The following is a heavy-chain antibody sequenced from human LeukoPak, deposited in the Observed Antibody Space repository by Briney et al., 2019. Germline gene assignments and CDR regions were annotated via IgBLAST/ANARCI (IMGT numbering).Heavy chain of an antibody. CDR3: ARAPYDLWSGYYHY. CDR2: ISAYNGNT. J-gene: IGHJ4*02. CDR1: GYTFTSYG. D-gene: IGHD3-3*01. V-gene: IGHV1-18*01. Sequence: GASVKVSCKASGYTFTSYGISWVRQAPGQGLEWMGWISAYNGNTNYAQKLQGRVTMTTDTSTSTAYMELRSLRSDDTAVYYCARAPYDLWSGYYHYWGQGTLVTVSS.